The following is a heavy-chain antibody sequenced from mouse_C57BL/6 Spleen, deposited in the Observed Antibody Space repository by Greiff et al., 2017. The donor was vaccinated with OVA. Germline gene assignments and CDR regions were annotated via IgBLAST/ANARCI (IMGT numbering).Heavy chain of an antibody. CDR2: ISSGSSII. D-gene: IGHD2-5*01. CDR3: ASDYYSNFYYAMDY. Sequence: EVQGVESGGGLVKPGGSLKLSCAASGFTFSDYGMHWVRQAPEKGLEWVAYISSGSSIIYYADTVKGRFTISRDNAKNTLFLQMTSLRSEETAMYYCASDYYSNFYYAMDYWGQGTSVTVSS. CDR1: GFTFSDYG. V-gene: IGHV5-17*01. J-gene: IGHJ4*01.